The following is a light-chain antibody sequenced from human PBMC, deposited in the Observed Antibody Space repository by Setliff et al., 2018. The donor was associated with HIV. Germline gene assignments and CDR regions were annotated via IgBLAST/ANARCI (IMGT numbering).Light chain of an antibody. Sequence: ALTQPRSVSGSPGQSVTISCTGTSSDVGGYNFVSWYQQRPGKAPKLMIYDVTKRPSGVPDRFSGSKSGNTASLTISGLQAEDEADYYCCSYAGSHTFVFGTGTKVTVL. CDR3: CSYAGSHTFV. CDR1: SSDVGGYNF. CDR2: DVT. J-gene: IGLJ1*01. V-gene: IGLV2-11*01.